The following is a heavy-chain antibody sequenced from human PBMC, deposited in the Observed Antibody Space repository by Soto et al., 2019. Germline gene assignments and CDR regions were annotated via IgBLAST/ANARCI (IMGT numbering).Heavy chain of an antibody. CDR2: IYWDDDK. Sequence: GSGPTLVNPTQTLTLTCTFSGFSLSTSGVGVGWIRQPPGKALEWLALIYWDDDKRYSPSLKSRLTITKDTSKNQVVLTMTNMDPVDTATYYCAHKSSLGELSARTFDYPCQGTLVTVSS. CDR3: AHKSSLGELSARTFDY. D-gene: IGHD3-16*02. V-gene: IGHV2-5*02. J-gene: IGHJ4*02. CDR1: GFSLSTSGVG.